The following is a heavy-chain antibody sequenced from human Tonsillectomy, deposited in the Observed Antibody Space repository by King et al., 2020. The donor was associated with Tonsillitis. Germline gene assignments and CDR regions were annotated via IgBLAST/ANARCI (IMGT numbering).Heavy chain of an antibody. CDR3: ATCDAGYSTHFDH. CDR2: IYHSENT. J-gene: IGHJ4*02. Sequence: QLQESGPGLVKPSGTLSLTCAVSGVSINTAKWWSWVRQPPGKGLEWIGEIYHSENTNYNPSLKSRVTMSIDKSKNQFSLKLTSVTAADTAVYYCATCDAGYSTHFDHWVQGTLVTVSS. CDR1: GVSINTAKW. V-gene: IGHV4-4*02. D-gene: IGHD5-24*01.